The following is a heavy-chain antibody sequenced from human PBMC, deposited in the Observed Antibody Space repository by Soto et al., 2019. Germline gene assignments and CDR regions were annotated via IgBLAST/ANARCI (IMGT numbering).Heavy chain of an antibody. CDR3: AKSRVFIGAIVTLLDS. CDR1: GFTFSSYA. V-gene: IGHV3-23*01. J-gene: IGHJ4*02. CDR2: ISNNGDTA. D-gene: IGHD3-16*02. Sequence: GGSLRLSCATSGFTFSSYAMVWVRQAAEKGLEWVASISNNGDTAYYADSVKGRFTISRGNSENTLYLQMNGLRADDTALYFCAKSRVFIGAIVTLLDSWGKGTQVTVAS.